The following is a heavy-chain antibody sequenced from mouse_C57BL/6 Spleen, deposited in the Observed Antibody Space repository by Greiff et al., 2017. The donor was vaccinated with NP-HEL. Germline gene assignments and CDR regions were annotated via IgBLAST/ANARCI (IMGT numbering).Heavy chain of an antibody. D-gene: IGHD1-1*01. CDR2: ISSGSSTI. CDR3: ARALYGSSYGYWYFDV. Sequence: EVHLVESGGGLVKPGGSLKLSCAASGFTFSDYGMHWVRQAPEKGLEWVAYISSGSSTIYYADTVKGRFTISRDNAKNTLFLQMTSLRSEDTAMYYCARALYGSSYGYWYFDVWGTGTTVTVSS. V-gene: IGHV5-17*01. J-gene: IGHJ1*03. CDR1: GFTFSDYG.